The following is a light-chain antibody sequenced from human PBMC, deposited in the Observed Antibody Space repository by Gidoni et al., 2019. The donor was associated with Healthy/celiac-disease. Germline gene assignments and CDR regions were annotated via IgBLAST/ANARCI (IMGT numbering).Light chain of an antibody. V-gene: IGKV4-1*01. CDR3: QQYYSTSVT. Sequence: DIVMTQSPDSLAVPLGERATINCKSSQSVLYSSNNKNYLAWYQQKPGQPPKLLIYWASTRESGVPDRFSGSGSGTDFTLTISSLQAEDVAVYYCQQYYSTSVTFXQXTKLEIK. CDR1: QSVLYSSNNKNY. CDR2: WAS. J-gene: IGKJ2*01.